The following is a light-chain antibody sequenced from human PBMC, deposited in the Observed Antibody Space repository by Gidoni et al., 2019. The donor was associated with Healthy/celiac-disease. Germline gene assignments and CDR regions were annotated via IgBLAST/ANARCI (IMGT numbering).Light chain of an antibody. V-gene: IGKV3-11*01. J-gene: IGKJ4*01. CDR2: DAS. CDR3: QQRSNWLT. Sequence: EIVLTTSPATLSLSPVERATLSCRASQSVSSYLAWYQQKPGQATRLLIYDASNRATGIPARFSGSGSATDFTLTISSLAPEDFAVYYCQQRSNWLTFGGGTKVEIK. CDR1: QSVSSY.